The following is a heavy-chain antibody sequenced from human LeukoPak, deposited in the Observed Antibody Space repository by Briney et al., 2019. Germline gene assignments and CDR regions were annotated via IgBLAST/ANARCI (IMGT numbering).Heavy chain of an antibody. J-gene: IGHJ4*02. CDR1: GFTFSSYA. V-gene: IGHV3-23*01. Sequence: GGSLRLSCAASGFTFSSYAMSWVRQAPGKGLEWVSAISGSGGSTYYADSVKGRFTISRDNSKNTLYLQMNSLRAEDTAVYYCAKDRDYYGDYGALFDYWGQGTLVTVSP. CDR3: AKDRDYYGDYGALFDY. D-gene: IGHD4-17*01. CDR2: ISGSGGST.